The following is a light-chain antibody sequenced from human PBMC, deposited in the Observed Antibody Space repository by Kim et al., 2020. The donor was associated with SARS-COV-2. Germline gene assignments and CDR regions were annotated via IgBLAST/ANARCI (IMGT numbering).Light chain of an antibody. CDR2: YDS. CDR1: NIGSKS. Sequence: SYELTEPPSVSVASGKTARITCGGNNIGSKSVHWYQQKPGQAPVLVIYYDSDRPSGIPERFSGSNSGNTATLTISGVEAGGEADYYCQVWDSSSDHPVFGGGTQLTVL. V-gene: IGLV3-21*04. J-gene: IGLJ2*01. CDR3: QVWDSSSDHPV.